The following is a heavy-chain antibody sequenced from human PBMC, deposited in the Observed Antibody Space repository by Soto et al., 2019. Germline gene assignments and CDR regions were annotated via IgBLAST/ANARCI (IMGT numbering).Heavy chain of an antibody. CDR2: ISSSGSTI. J-gene: IGHJ4*02. CDR3: ARDQATYYDFWSAYYIY. CDR1: GFTFSNYY. D-gene: IGHD3-3*01. Sequence: PGGSLRLSCAASGFTFSNYYMSWIRQAPGKGLEWVSYISSSGSTIYYADSVEGRFTISRDNAKNSLYLQMNSLRAEDTAVYYCARDQATYYDFWSAYYIYWGQGTLVTVSS. V-gene: IGHV3-11*01.